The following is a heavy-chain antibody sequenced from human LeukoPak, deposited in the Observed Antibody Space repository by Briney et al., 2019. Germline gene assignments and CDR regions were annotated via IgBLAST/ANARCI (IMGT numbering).Heavy chain of an antibody. V-gene: IGHV3-23*01. CDR1: GFTFSSYA. D-gene: IGHD3-9*01. J-gene: IGHJ4*02. CDR2: ISGSGGST. Sequence: PGGSLRLSCAASGFTFSSYAMSWVRQAPGKGLEWVSAISGSGGSTYYADSVKGRFTISRDSSKNTLYLQMNSLRAEDTAVYYCAKDGKVLRYFDWLQPSLDYWGQGTLVTVSS. CDR3: AKDGKVLRYFDWLQPSLDY.